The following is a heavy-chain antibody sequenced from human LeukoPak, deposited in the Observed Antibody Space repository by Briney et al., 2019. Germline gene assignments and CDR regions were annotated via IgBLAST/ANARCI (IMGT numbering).Heavy chain of an antibody. V-gene: IGHV3-21*01. D-gene: IGHD6-19*01. CDR1: GFTFSSYS. CDR2: ISSSSSYI. Sequence: GGSLRLSCAASGFTFSSYSMNWVRQAPGKGLEWVSSISSSSSYIYYADSVKGRFTISRDNAKNSLYLQMNSLRAEDTAVYYCAGAAVAGTPYYYYYMDVWGKGTTVTISS. CDR3: AGAAVAGTPYYYYYMDV. J-gene: IGHJ6*03.